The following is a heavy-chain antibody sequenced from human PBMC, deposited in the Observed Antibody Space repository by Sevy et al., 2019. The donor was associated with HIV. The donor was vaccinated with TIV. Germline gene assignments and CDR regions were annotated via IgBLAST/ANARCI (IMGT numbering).Heavy chain of an antibody. D-gene: IGHD3-9*01. V-gene: IGHV3-11*01. J-gene: IGHJ5*02. CDR2: ISSSGSTI. CDR3: ARDYVPFARYFDWLPNWFDP. CDR1: GFTFSDYY. Sequence: GGSLRLSCAASGFTFSDYYMSWIRQAPGKGLEWASYISSSGSTIYYADSVKGRFTISRDNARNSLYLQMNSLRVEDTAVYYCARDYVPFARYFDWLPNWFDPWGQGTLVTVSS.